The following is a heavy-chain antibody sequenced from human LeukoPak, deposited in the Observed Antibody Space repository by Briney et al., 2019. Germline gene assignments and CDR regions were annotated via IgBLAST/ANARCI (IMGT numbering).Heavy chain of an antibody. CDR3: ARVPQGYYDSSGYYFDY. Sequence: PSETLSLTCTVSGGSISSGGYYWSWIRQHPGKGLEWIGYIYYSGSTYYNPSLKGRVTISVDTSKNQFSLKLSSVTAADTAVYYCARVPQGYYDSSGYYFDYWGQGTLVTVSS. CDR2: IYYSGST. J-gene: IGHJ4*02. D-gene: IGHD3-22*01. CDR1: GGSISSGGYY. V-gene: IGHV4-30-4*08.